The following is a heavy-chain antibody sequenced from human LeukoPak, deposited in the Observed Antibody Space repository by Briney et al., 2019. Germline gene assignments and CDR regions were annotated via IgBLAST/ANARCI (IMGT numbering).Heavy chain of an antibody. CDR1: GFTFSSYW. CDR2: INSDGSST. J-gene: IGHJ2*01. D-gene: IGHD4-17*01. V-gene: IGHV3-74*01. CDR3: AKYGDYWYFDL. Sequence: GGSLRLSCAASGFTFSSYWTHWVRQAPGKGLVWVSRINSDGSSTNYADSVKGRFTISRDNAKNTLYLQMNSLRAEDTAVYYCAKYGDYWYFDLWGRGTLVTVSS.